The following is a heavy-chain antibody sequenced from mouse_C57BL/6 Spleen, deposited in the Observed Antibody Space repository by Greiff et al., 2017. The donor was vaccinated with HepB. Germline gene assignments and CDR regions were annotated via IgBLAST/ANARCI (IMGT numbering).Heavy chain of an antibody. V-gene: IGHV1-15*01. CDR3: TRMDTTVVAYYYAMDY. D-gene: IGHD1-1*01. J-gene: IGHJ4*01. Sequence: VQLQQSGAELVRPGASVTLSCKASGYTFTDYEMHWVKQTPVHGLEWIGAIDPETGGTAYNQKFKGKAILTADKSSSTAYMELRSLTSEDSAVYYCTRMDTTVVAYYYAMDYWGQGTSVTVSS. CDR2: IDPETGGT. CDR1: GYTFTDYE.